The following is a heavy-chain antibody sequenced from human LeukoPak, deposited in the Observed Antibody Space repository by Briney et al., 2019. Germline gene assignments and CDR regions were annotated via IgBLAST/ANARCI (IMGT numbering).Heavy chain of an antibody. CDR1: GYTFTSYY. D-gene: IGHD3-22*01. V-gene: IGHV1-46*01. CDR2: INPSGGST. Sequence: ASVKVSCKASGYTFTSYYMHWVRQAPGQGLEWMGIINPSGGSTSYAQKFQGRVTMTRDTSTSTVYMELSGLRSEDTAVYYCARDRFPYYYDSSGYYFPDYWGQGTLVTVSS. J-gene: IGHJ4*02. CDR3: ARDRFPYYYDSSGYYFPDY.